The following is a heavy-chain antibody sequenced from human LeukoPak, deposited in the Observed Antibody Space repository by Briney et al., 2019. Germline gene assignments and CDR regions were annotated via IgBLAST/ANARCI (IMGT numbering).Heavy chain of an antibody. Sequence: PGGSLGLSCAASGFTVSSNYMSWVRQAPGKGLEWVSVIYSGGSTYYADSVKGRFTISRDNSKNTLYLQMNSLRAEDTAVYYCASPGVYYGSGSYYYWGQGTLVTVSS. CDR2: IYSGGST. D-gene: IGHD3-10*01. J-gene: IGHJ4*02. CDR1: GFTVSSNY. CDR3: ASPGVYYGSGSYYY. V-gene: IGHV3-53*01.